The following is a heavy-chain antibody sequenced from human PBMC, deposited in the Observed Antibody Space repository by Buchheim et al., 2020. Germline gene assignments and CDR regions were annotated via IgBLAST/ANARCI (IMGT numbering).Heavy chain of an antibody. V-gene: IGHV4-34*01. CDR3: ARFDSRVYYYYYGMDV. CDR2: ITHSGST. CDR1: GGSFSGYY. Sequence: QVQLQQWGAGLLKPSETLSLTCAVYGGSFSGYYWSWLRQPPGKGLEWIGEITHSGSTNYNPSLKSRVTISVDTSKNQFSMKLSSVTAADTAVYYCARFDSRVYYYYYGMDVWGQGTT. J-gene: IGHJ6*02. D-gene: IGHD2-21*01.